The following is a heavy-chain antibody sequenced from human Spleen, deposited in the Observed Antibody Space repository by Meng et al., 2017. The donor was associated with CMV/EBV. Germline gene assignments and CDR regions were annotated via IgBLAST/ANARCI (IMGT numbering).Heavy chain of an antibody. V-gene: IGHV1-69*05. CDR1: GGTFNSYA. J-gene: IGHJ4*02. CDR3: AIGYCDTMKCAGGLDC. Sequence: SVKVSCKASGGTFNSYAITWVRQAPGQGLEGLGVIIPIFGATNYAQRFQGRVAITTDESTTTAYMELSSLRSDDTAVYYCAIGYCDTMKCAGGLDCWGQGTLVTVSS. D-gene: IGHD2-15*01. CDR2: IIPIFGAT.